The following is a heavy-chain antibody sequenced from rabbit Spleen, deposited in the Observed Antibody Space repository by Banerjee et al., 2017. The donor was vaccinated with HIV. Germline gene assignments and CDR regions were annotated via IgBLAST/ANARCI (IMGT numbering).Heavy chain of an antibody. V-gene: IGHV1S45*01. CDR2: IYTTSGST. J-gene: IGHJ3*01. CDR1: GIDFSSYFY. Sequence: QEQLEESGGGLVQPGASLTLTCKASGIDFSSYFYMCWVRQAPGKGLELIACIYTTSGSTYYASWAKGRFTVSKTASTTVTRQMTSLTAADTATYFWARGAGASGWGYDLWGQGTLVTVS. D-gene: IGHD4-1*01. CDR3: ARGAGASGWGYDL.